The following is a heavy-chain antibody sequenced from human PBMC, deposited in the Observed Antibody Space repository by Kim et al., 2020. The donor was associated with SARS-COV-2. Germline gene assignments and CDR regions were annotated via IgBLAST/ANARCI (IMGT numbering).Heavy chain of an antibody. CDR2: IWYDGSNK. CDR3: AKEGILTGRYGMDV. J-gene: IGHJ6*02. V-gene: IGHV3-33*06. D-gene: IGHD3-9*01. Sequence: GGSLRLSCAASGFTFSSYGMHWVRQAPGKGLEWVAVIWYDGSNKYYADSVKGRFTISRDNSKNTLYLQMNSLRAEDTAVYYCAKEGILTGRYGMDVWGQGTTVTVSS. CDR1: GFTFSSYG.